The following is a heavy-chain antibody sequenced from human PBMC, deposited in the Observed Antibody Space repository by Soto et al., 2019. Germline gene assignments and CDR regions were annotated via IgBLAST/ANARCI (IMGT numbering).Heavy chain of an antibody. CDR2: IIPIFGTA. Sequence: AASVKVSCKASGGTFSSYAISWVRQAPGQGLEWMGGIIPIFGTANYAQKFQGRVTITADESTSTAYMELSSLRSEDTAVYYCARGTTVVTLPDYWGQGTLVTVSS. CDR3: ARGTTVVTLPDY. CDR1: GGTFSSYA. D-gene: IGHD4-17*01. J-gene: IGHJ4*02. V-gene: IGHV1-69*13.